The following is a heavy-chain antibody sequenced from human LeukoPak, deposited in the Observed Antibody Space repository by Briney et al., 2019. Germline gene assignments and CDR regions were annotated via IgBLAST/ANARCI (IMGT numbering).Heavy chain of an antibody. J-gene: IGHJ4*02. D-gene: IGHD3-10*01. V-gene: IGHV3-9*01. Sequence: GGSLRLSCAASGFTFDAYAMHWVRQAPGKGLEWVSGISWNSGSIGYADSVKGRFTISRDNAQNSLYLQMNSLSAEDTALYYCTSERSSGHFDYWGQGTLVTVSS. CDR1: GFTFDAYA. CDR2: ISWNSGSI. CDR3: TSERSSGHFDY.